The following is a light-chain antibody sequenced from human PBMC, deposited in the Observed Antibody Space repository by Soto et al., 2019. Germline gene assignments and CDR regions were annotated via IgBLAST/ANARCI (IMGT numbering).Light chain of an antibody. CDR2: EVS. J-gene: IGLJ2*01. CDR3: TSYASSSTLL. V-gene: IGLV2-14*03. Sequence: QSALTQPASVSGSPGQSITISCAGTARDVGGYNFVSWYQQHPGKVPKLILYEVSNRPSGVSTRFSGSKSGNTASLTISGLQAEDEADYYCTSYASSSTLLFGGGTKVTVL. CDR1: ARDVGGYNF.